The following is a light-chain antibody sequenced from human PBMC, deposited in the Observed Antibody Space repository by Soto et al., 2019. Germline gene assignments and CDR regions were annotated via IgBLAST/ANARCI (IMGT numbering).Light chain of an antibody. J-gene: IGKJ1*01. CDR1: QSISNR. Sequence: DIQMTQSLFTLSASVGDRVTLTCLASQSISNRLAWYQQRPGKAPKYLIYDASTLDSGAPSRFSGSGSGTEFTLTISSLQPDDFATYYCQHYNSYSEAFGQGTKVDIK. CDR2: DAS. V-gene: IGKV1-5*01. CDR3: QHYNSYSEA.